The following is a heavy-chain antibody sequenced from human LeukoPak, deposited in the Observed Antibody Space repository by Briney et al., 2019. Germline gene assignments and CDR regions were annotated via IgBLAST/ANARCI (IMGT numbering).Heavy chain of an antibody. Sequence: SETLSLTCTVSGCSISSYYWSWIRQPPGKGLEWIGYICYSGSTNYNPSLKSRVTISVDTSKNQFSLKLSSVTAADTAVYYCARLFYGDYGMGAFDIWGQGTMVTVSS. V-gene: IGHV4-59*01. J-gene: IGHJ3*02. CDR3: ARLFYGDYGMGAFDI. CDR2: ICYSGST. D-gene: IGHD4-17*01. CDR1: GCSISSYY.